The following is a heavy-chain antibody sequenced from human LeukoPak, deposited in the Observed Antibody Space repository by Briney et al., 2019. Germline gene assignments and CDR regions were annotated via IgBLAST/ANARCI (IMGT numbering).Heavy chain of an antibody. D-gene: IGHD6-19*01. V-gene: IGHV3-23*01. CDR1: GFSFSSYA. CDR2: ITGSGGST. CDR3: AKRVSGWYLVDY. J-gene: IGHJ4*02. Sequence: GGSLRLSCAASGFSFSSYAMSWVRQAPGKGLEWVSAITGSGGSTYYADSVKGRFTISKDNSKNTLYLQMNSLRAEDTAVYYCAKRVSGWYLVDYWGQGALVTVSS.